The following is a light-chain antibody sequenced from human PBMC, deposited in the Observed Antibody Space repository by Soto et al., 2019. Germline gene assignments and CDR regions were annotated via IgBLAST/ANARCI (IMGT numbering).Light chain of an antibody. CDR3: SSYTTSSTLV. J-gene: IGLJ2*01. V-gene: IGLV2-14*01. CDR1: SSDVGTYNY. Sequence: QSALTQPASVSGSPGQSITISCTGTSSDVGTYNYVSWYQQHPGKAPKLMIYEVTNRPSGVSNRFSGSKSGNTAYLTISGLQADDEADYYCSSYTTSSTLVFGGGTKVTVL. CDR2: EVT.